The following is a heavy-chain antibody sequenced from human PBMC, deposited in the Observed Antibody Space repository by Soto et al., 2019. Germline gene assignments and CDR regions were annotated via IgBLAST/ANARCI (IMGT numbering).Heavy chain of an antibody. Sequence: SETLSLTCTVSGGSFKSGSYSWSWIRQPPGKGLEWLGYVYHNGRTSYNPSLKSRVSISMDTSKNQFSLNLDSVTAADTAVYFCARDFAYFDSWGQGTLVTVSS. V-gene: IGHV4-61*01. CDR1: GGSFKSGSYS. CDR2: VYHNGRT. D-gene: IGHD3-3*01. J-gene: IGHJ4*02. CDR3: ARDFAYFDS.